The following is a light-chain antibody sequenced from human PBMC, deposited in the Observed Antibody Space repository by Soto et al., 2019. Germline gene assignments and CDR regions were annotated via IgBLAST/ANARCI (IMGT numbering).Light chain of an antibody. CDR3: QQYGSLIT. V-gene: IGKV3-20*01. J-gene: IGKJ5*01. Sequence: EIVLTQSPGTLSLSPGERSTLSFRASQSVSSSYLAWYPQKSGQAPRLLIYGSFSRATGIPDRFSGSGSGTDFTLTISRLEPEDFAVYYCQQYGSLITVGQGTRLEIK. CDR1: QSVSSSY. CDR2: GSF.